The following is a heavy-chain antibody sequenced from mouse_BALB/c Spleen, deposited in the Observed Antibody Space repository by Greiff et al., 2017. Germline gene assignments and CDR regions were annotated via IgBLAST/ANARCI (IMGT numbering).Heavy chain of an antibody. CDR2: ISSGGSYT. V-gene: IGHV5-6-4*01. Sequence: EVKLVESGGGLVKPGGSLKLSCAASGFTFSSYTMSWVRQTPEKRLEWVATISSGGSYTYYPDSVKGRFTISRDNAKNTLYLQMSSLKSEDTAMYYCTRDRDSDLMDYWGQGTSVTVSS. J-gene: IGHJ4*01. CDR1: GFTFSSYT. D-gene: IGHD3-1*01. CDR3: TRDRDSDLMDY.